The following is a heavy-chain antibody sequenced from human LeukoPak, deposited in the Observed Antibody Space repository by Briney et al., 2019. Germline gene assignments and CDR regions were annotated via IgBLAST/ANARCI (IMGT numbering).Heavy chain of an antibody. CDR3: ARAVYYYDSSGYSYYYYYYMDV. D-gene: IGHD3-22*01. Sequence: GGSLRLSCAASGFTFSSYSMNWVRQAPGKGLEWVSSISGSSSYIYYGDSVKGRCTISRDNAKKSLYLQMNNLRAEDTAVYYCARAVYYYDSSGYSYYYYYYMDVWGKGTTVTVSS. J-gene: IGHJ6*03. CDR1: GFTFSSYS. CDR2: ISGSSSYI. V-gene: IGHV3-21*01.